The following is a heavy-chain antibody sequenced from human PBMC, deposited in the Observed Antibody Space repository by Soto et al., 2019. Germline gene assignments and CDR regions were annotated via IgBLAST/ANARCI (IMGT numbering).Heavy chain of an antibody. CDR3: ARVDGMSSGWYVDY. CDR2: ISYDGSNK. Sequence: GGSLRLSCAASGFTFSSYAMHWVRQAPGKGLEWVAVISYDGSNKYYADSVKGRFTISRDNSKNTLYLQMNSLRAEDTAVYYCARVDGMSSGWYVDYWGQGTLVTVSS. CDR1: GFTFSSYA. V-gene: IGHV3-30-3*01. J-gene: IGHJ4*02. D-gene: IGHD6-19*01.